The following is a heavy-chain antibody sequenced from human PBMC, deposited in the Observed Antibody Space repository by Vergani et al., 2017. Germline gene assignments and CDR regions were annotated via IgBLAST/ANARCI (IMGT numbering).Heavy chain of an antibody. CDR2: IYRTGRT. D-gene: IGHD3-9*01. V-gene: IGHV4-38-2*01. CDR3: ARRSGIVYDIFSGTQYFFDF. J-gene: IGHJ4*02. CDR1: GFSIDNGYY. Sequence: QVQLQESGPGLVKPSETLSLTCAVSGFSIDNGYYWDWIRQPPGKGLEWIGRIYRTGRTHFNPSLKSRVTISVDTSNTHFSLRLNSLTAADTAVYYCARRSGIVYDIFSGTQYFFDFWGQGTLVTVSS.